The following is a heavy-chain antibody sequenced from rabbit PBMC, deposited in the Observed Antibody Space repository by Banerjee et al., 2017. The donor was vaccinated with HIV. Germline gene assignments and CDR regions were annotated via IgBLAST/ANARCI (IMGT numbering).Heavy chain of an antibody. D-gene: IGHD1-1*01. CDR1: GFDFSSNA. J-gene: IGHJ2*01. CDR2: INTGSGST. CDR3: ARGFVGNGYIGAFDP. Sequence: QSLEESGGDLVKPGASLTLTCKASGFDFSSNAMCWVRQAPGKGLEWIACINTGSGSTYYASWAKGRFTISKTSSTTVTLQMNSLTAADTATYFCARGFVGNGYIGAFDPWGQGTLVTVS. V-gene: IGHV1S40*01.